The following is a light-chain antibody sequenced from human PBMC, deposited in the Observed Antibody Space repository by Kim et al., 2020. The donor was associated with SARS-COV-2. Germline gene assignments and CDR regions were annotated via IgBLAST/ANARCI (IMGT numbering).Light chain of an antibody. CDR3: QACDSSIVV. CDR2: QDS. J-gene: IGLJ2*01. V-gene: IGLV3-1*01. Sequence: SYELTQPPSVSVSPGQTASITCSGDKLGDQYACWYQQKPGHSPVLVIYQDSKRPSGIPERFSGSNSGNTATLTISGTQSMDEADYYCQACDSSIVVLGGG. CDR1: KLGDQY.